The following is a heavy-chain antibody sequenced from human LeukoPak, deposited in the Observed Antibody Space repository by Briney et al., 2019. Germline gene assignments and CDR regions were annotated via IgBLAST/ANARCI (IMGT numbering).Heavy chain of an antibody. Sequence: AASVKVSCKASGGTFSSYAISWVRQAPGQGLEWMGGIIPILGIANYAQKFQGRVTITADKSTSTAYMELSSLRSEDTAVYYCARRAAAANDAFDIWGQGTMATASS. V-gene: IGHV1-69*10. J-gene: IGHJ3*02. CDR3: ARRAAAANDAFDI. CDR2: IIPILGIA. D-gene: IGHD6-13*01. CDR1: GGTFSSYA.